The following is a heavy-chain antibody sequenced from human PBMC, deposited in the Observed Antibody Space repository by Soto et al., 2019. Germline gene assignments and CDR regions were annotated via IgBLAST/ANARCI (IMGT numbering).Heavy chain of an antibody. CDR3: ARGLHCGDYPFDS. CDR2: IYYTGST. D-gene: IGHD4-17*01. J-gene: IGHJ4*02. CDR1: GGSINGYS. Sequence: SETLSLTCAVSGGSINGYSWSWIRQPPGKGLEFIGYIYYTGSTYYNPSLRSRVSISLGRSNNQFSLRLNSVTAADTAVYYCARGLHCGDYPFDSWGQGTLVTVSS. V-gene: IGHV4-30-2*01.